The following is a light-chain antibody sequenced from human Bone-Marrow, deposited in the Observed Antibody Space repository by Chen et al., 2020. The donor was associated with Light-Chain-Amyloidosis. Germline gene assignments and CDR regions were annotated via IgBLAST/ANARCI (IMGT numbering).Light chain of an antibody. CDR2: RDT. V-gene: IGLV3-25*03. Sequence: SHELTQPPSASVSPGQTARITCSGDDLPTKYAYWYQQKPGQAPVLVIHRDTERPSGISVRFSGYSSGTTATLTISGVQAEDEADYHCQSADSSGTYEVIFGGGTKLTVL. CDR3: QSADSSGTYEVI. J-gene: IGLJ2*01. CDR1: DLPTKY.